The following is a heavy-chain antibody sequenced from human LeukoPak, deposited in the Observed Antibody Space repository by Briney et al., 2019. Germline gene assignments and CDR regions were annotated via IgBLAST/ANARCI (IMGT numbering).Heavy chain of an antibody. CDR3: ARSDAIGGSGYANDAFDI. CDR2: INPNSGGT. D-gene: IGHD5-12*01. V-gene: IGHV1-2*04. CDR1: GYTFTGYY. J-gene: IGHJ3*02. Sequence: GASVKVSCKASGYTFTGYYMHWVRQAPGQGLEWMGWINPNSGGTNYAQKFQGWVTMTRDTSISTAYMELSRLRSDDTAVYYGARSDAIGGSGYANDAFDIWGQGTMVTASS.